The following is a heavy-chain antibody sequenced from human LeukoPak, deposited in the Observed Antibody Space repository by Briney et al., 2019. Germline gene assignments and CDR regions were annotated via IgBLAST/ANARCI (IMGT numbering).Heavy chain of an antibody. V-gene: IGHV1-18*01. J-gene: IGHJ5*02. Sequence: GASVKVSCKASGYTFTSYGISWVRQAPGQGPEWMGWTSVYNSKTNYAQRFQGRVTMTSDISTSTDYMELRSLRSDDTAVYYCARDMVGSAADGNWFDPWGQGTLVTVSS. D-gene: IGHD6-13*01. CDR1: GYTFTSYG. CDR2: TSVYNSKT. CDR3: ARDMVGSAADGNWFDP.